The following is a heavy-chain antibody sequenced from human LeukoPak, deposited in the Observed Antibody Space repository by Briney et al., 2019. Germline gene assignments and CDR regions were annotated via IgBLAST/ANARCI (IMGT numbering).Heavy chain of an antibody. D-gene: IGHD6-13*01. V-gene: IGHV3-30*18. CDR2: ISYDGSNK. Sequence: PGRSLRLSCAASGFTFSSYGVHWVRQAPGKGLEWVAVISYDGSNKYYADSVKGRFTISRDNSKNTLYLQMNSLRAEDTAVYYCAKDGVAAAALWGQGTLVTVSS. CDR3: AKDGVAAAAL. J-gene: IGHJ4*02. CDR1: GFTFSSYG.